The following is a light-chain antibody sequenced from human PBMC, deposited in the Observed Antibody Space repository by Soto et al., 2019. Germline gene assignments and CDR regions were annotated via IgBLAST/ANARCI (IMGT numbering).Light chain of an antibody. CDR3: IAYTGSSTSYV. Sequence: QSALTQPASVSGSPGQSITISCSGTSSGVGSYDHVAWYQQFPGKTPKLTIYEVSNRPSGVSSRFSGSKSGNTASLTISGLQAEDEADYYCIAYTGSSTSYVFGTGTKVTVL. J-gene: IGLJ1*01. CDR1: SSGVGSYDH. CDR2: EVS. V-gene: IGLV2-14*01.